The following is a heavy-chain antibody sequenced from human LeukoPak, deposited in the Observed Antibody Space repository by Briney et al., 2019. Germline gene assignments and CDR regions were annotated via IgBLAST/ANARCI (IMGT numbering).Heavy chain of an antibody. CDR1: RYTFTSYD. CDR2: MNPNSGKT. V-gene: IGHV1-8*01. J-gene: IGHJ4*02. Sequence: GASVKVSCKDSRYTFTSYDINGVRPATGQRLEWMGWMNPNSGKTGYAQKFQGRVTMTRNTSIITAYMELGSLRSEDTAVYYCARGDSSSVSDCWGQGTLVTVAS. D-gene: IGHD6-6*01. CDR3: ARGDSSSVSDC.